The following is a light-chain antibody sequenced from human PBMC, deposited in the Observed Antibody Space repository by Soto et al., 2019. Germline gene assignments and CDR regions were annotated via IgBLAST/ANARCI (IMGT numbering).Light chain of an antibody. CDR1: QNIHTN. Sequence: IVLTQSSSTLSVSPGERATLSCRAGQNIHTNLAWYQQKPGQAPRLLIYGASTRATGIPARFSGSGSGTEFTLTISSLQSEDFAVYYCQQYNNWPITFGQGTRLEIK. J-gene: IGKJ5*01. CDR3: QQYNNWPIT. CDR2: GAS. V-gene: IGKV3-15*01.